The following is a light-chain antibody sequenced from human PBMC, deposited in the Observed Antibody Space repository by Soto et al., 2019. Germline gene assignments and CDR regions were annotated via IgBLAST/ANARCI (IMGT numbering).Light chain of an antibody. CDR2: GAS. Sequence: EIVLTQSPGTLSLSPGEGATLSCRASQSVSSSYLAWYQQKPGQAPRLLIYGASSRATGIPDRFSGSGSGTDFTLTISRLEPEDFAVYSCQQYDSSPWTFGQGTKVEI. CDR1: QSVSSSY. J-gene: IGKJ1*01. V-gene: IGKV3-20*01. CDR3: QQYDSSPWT.